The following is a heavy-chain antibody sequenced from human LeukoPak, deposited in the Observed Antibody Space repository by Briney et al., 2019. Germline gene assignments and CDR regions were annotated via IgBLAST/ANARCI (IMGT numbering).Heavy chain of an antibody. CDR3: ARDGSCFDF. J-gene: IGHJ4*02. D-gene: IGHD2-15*01. Sequence: PGGSLRLSCGASGFSFSEYWMSWVRQAPGRGPEWVANIEGDGSKIYYVDSVKGRFTISRDNDKNSLYLQMNNLRVEDTAVYHCARDGSCFDFWGQGALVTVSS. CDR2: IEGDGSKI. CDR1: GFSFSEYW. V-gene: IGHV3-7*01.